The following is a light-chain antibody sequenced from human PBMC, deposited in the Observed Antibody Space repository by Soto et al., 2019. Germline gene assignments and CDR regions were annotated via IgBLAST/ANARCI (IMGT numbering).Light chain of an antibody. CDR1: QSVSSN. Sequence: EIVMTQSPATLSVSPGERATLSCRASQSVSSNLAWDQQKPGQAPRLLIYGASTRATGIPARFSGSGSGTEFTLTISSLQAEDFAVDYCQQYNNGPPWTFGQGTKVEIK. CDR3: QQYNNGPPWT. V-gene: IGKV3-15*01. J-gene: IGKJ1*01. CDR2: GAS.